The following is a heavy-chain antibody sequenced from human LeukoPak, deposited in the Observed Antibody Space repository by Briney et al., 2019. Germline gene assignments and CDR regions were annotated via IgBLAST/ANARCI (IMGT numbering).Heavy chain of an antibody. CDR1: GFTFSSYA. V-gene: IGHV3-23*01. CDR3: AKDLFSPLTTVTTPGYFDY. J-gene: IGHJ4*02. D-gene: IGHD4-17*01. CDR2: ISGSGGST. Sequence: GGSLRPSCAASGFTFSSYAMSWVRQAPGKGLEWVSAISGSGGSTYYADSVKGRFTISRDNSKNTLYLQMNSLRAEDTAVYYCAKDLFSPLTTVTTPGYFDYWGQGTLVTVSS.